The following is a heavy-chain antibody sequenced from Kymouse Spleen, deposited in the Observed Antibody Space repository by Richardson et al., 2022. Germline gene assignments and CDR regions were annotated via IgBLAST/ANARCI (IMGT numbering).Heavy chain of an antibody. D-gene: IGHD1-1*01. Sequence: QVQLQQSGPGLVKPSQTLSLTCAISGDSVSSNSAAWNWIRQSPSRGLEWLGRTYYRSKWYNDYAVSVKSRITINPDTSKNQFSLQLNSVTPEDTAVYYCAREQLERERGYYYYYGMDVWGQGTTVTVSS. CDR3: AREQLERERGYYYYYGMDV. CDR1: GDSVSSNSAA. J-gene: IGHJ6*02. V-gene: IGHV6-1*01. CDR2: TYYRSKWYN.